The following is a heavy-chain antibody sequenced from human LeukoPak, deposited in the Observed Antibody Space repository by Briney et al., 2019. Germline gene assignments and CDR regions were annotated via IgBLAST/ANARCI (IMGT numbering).Heavy chain of an antibody. V-gene: IGHV3-64D*06. Sequence: GGSLRLSCSASGFTFSSYAMHWVRQAPGKGLEYVSAISSNGGSTYYADSAKGRFTISRDNSKNTLYLQMSSLRAEDTAVYYCVKDRGAVAGTLISYYFDYWGQGTLVTVSS. CDR1: GFTFSSYA. J-gene: IGHJ4*02. CDR3: VKDRGAVAGTLISYYFDY. D-gene: IGHD6-19*01. CDR2: ISSNGGST.